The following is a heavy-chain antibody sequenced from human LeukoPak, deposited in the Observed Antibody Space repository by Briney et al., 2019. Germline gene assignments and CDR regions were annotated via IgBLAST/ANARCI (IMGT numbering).Heavy chain of an antibody. Sequence: ASVNVSCKASGYTFTSYYMHWVRQAPGQGLEWMGIINPSGGSTSYAQKFQGRVTMTRDTSTSTVYMELSSLRSEDTAVYYCARQPYDFWSGYSNWFDPWGQGTLVIVSS. CDR3: ARQPYDFWSGYSNWFDP. V-gene: IGHV1-46*01. CDR2: INPSGGST. D-gene: IGHD3-3*01. J-gene: IGHJ5*02. CDR1: GYTFTSYY.